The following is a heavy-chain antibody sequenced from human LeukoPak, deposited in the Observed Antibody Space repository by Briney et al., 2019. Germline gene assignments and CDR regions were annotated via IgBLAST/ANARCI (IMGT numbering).Heavy chain of an antibody. D-gene: IGHD6-13*01. J-gene: IGHJ2*01. Sequence: GRSLRLSCAASGFTFSSYGMHWVRQAPGKGLEWVAAIAHDGSNKNDADSVKGRFTITRDNSKNTLYLQMNSLRAEDTAFSYCAKGGRAAADRNFDLWGRGTLVTVSS. CDR1: GFTFSSYG. CDR2: IAHDGSNK. CDR3: AKGGRAAADRNFDL. V-gene: IGHV3-30*18.